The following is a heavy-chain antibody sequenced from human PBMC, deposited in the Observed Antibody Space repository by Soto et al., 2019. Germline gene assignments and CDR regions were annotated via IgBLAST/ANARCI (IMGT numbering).Heavy chain of an antibody. D-gene: IGHD3-3*01. CDR2: IYPDDSDT. CDR1: GYSFTNYW. Sequence: GESLKISCKGSGYSFTNYWIGWVRQMPGKGLEWMGMIYPDDSDTKYSPSFQGQATFSADKSINTAYLQWSSLKASDTAIYYCARLEWLSLAAWFDPWGQGTLVTVSS. CDR3: ARLEWLSLAAWFDP. J-gene: IGHJ5*02. V-gene: IGHV5-51*01.